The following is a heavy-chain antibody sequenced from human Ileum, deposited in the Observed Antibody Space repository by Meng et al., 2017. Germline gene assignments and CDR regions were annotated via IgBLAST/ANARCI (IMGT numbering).Heavy chain of an antibody. CDR1: TFTSRD. Sequence: VKALEAGAEVKEHGASVRGCCNTFTSRDIQWERQDAGQKLEWMGWIISGSGSTRYSQKFQGRITITRDTYANIAYMDVSSLRFEDTAVYYCVREDSSGYWAYWGQGTLVTVSS. J-gene: IGHJ4*02. V-gene: IGHV1-3*01. CDR2: IISGSGST. D-gene: IGHD3-22*01. CDR3: VREDSSGYWAY.